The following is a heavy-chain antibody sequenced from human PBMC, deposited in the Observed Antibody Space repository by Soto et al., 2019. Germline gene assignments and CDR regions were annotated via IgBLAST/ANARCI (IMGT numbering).Heavy chain of an antibody. CDR2: INSKSGAT. CDR1: GYTFSDYY. J-gene: IGHJ2*01. Sequence: QVQLVQSGAEVKNPGASVKVSCKASGYTFSDYYMHWVRQAPGQGLEWMGFINSKSGATNYAQKFQGRVPMSRDTSISTAYMELSNLRSDDTAIYYCARDPVPSIWHFDVWGRGTLVTVSS. D-gene: IGHD6-6*01. CDR3: ARDPVPSIWHFDV. V-gene: IGHV1-2*02.